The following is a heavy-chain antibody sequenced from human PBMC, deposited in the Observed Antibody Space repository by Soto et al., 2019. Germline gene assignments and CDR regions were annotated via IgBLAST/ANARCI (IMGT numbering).Heavy chain of an antibody. J-gene: IGHJ6*02. CDR1: GGSISSSSYY. CDR2: IYYSGST. V-gene: IGHV4-39*01. Sequence: SETLSLTCTVSGGSISSSSYYWGWIRQPPGKGLEWIGSIYYSGSTYYNPSLKSRVTISVDTSKNQFSLKLSSVTAADTAVYYCARIQVGLRYFDWPSSGHYGMDVWGQGTTVTVSS. D-gene: IGHD3-9*01. CDR3: ARIQVGLRYFDWPSSGHYGMDV.